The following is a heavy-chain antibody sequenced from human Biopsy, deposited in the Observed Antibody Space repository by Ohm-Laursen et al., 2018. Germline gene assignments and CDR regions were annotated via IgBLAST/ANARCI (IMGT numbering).Heavy chain of an antibody. CDR2: ISGSGTLI. V-gene: IGHV3-11*04. CDR3: ARAGYSSGYDY. CDR1: GFTFSDYY. D-gene: IGHD3-22*01. J-gene: IGHJ4*02. Sequence: SLRLSCAASGFTFSDYYMIWVRQAPGRGLEWVSYISGSGTLIYYRDSVKGRFTISRDNAKNSLYLQLNSLRAEDTAVYYCARAGYSSGYDYWGQGTLVTVSS.